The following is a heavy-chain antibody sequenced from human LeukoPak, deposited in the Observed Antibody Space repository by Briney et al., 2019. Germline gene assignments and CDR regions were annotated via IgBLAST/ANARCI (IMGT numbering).Heavy chain of an antibody. V-gene: IGHV6-1*01. D-gene: IGHD5-18*01. CDR3: ARGGYDFDY. CDR2: TYYRSKWVY. CDR1: GDSVSDNSFT. J-gene: IGHJ4*02. Sequence: SQTLSLTCAISGDSVSDNSFTWNWIRQSPSRGLEWLGRTYYRSKWVYDYALSVKGRITINPDTSKNQVSLQLNSVTPEDTAVYYCARGGYDFDYWGQGTLVTVSS.